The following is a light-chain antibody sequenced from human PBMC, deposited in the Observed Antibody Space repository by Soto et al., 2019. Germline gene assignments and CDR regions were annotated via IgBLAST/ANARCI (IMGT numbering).Light chain of an antibody. Sequence: QSALTQPPSASGSPGQSVTISCTGTGNDVGGYNYVSWYQQYPGKAPKLIIYEVYNRPSGVPDRFSGSKSGNTASLTVSGLQAEDEADYYCASYAGSNNWGVFGGGTKVTVL. J-gene: IGLJ3*02. CDR1: GNDVGGYNY. CDR3: ASYAGSNNWGV. V-gene: IGLV2-8*01. CDR2: EVY.